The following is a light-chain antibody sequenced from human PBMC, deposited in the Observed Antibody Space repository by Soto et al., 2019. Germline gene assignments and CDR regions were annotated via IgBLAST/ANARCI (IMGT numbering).Light chain of an antibody. CDR3: QQFQDWPRIT. CDR2: HAS. CDR1: QSVSYNY. J-gene: IGKJ5*01. V-gene: IGKV3D-15*01. Sequence: ESVLTQSPGTLSLSPGESDTLSCRASQSVSYNYLAWYQQKPGQAPRLLIFHASTRATGFPARFSGSGSGTEFTLTISSLRPEDFEVYYCQQFQDWPRITFGQGTRLEIK.